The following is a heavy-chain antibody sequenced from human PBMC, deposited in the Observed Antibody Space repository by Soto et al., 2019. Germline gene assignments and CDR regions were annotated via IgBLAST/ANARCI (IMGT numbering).Heavy chain of an antibody. V-gene: IGHV3-23*01. J-gene: IGHJ4*02. CDR2: ISGSGGST. Sequence: GGSLRLSFAASGFTFSSYAMSWVRQAPGKGLEWVSAISGSGGSTYYADSVKGRFTISRDNSKNTLYLQMNSQRAEDAAVYYCAKDKASGGSGSFDYWGQGTLVTVSS. D-gene: IGHD3-10*01. CDR1: GFTFSSYA. CDR3: AKDKASGGSGSFDY.